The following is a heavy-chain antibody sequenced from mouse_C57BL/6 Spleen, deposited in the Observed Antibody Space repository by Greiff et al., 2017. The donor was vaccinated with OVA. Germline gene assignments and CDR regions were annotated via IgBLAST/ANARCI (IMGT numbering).Heavy chain of an antibody. V-gene: IGHV1-50*01. D-gene: IGHD1-1*01. Sequence: VQLQQPGAELVKPRASVKLSCKASGYTFTSYWMQWVKQRPGQGLEWIGEIDPSDSYTNYNQKFKGKATLTVDTSSSTAYMQLSSLTSEDSAVYYCARSPVVATDYAMDYWGQGTSVTVSS. CDR1: GYTFTSYW. CDR2: IDPSDSYT. J-gene: IGHJ4*01. CDR3: ARSPVVATDYAMDY.